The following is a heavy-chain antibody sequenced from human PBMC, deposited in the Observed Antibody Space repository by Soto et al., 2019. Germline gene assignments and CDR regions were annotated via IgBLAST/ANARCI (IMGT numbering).Heavy chain of an antibody. J-gene: IGHJ5*02. CDR3: ARGADCDSCVVRLNWFDP. Sequence: HPGGSLRLSCSASGFTFSSYSMNWVRQAPGKGLEWVSYISSSSSTIYYADSVKGRFTISRDNAKNSLYLQMNSLRDEDTAVYYCARGADCDSCVVRLNWFDPWGQGTLVTVSS. D-gene: IGHD3-22*01. CDR1: GFTFSSYS. CDR2: ISSSSSTI. V-gene: IGHV3-48*02.